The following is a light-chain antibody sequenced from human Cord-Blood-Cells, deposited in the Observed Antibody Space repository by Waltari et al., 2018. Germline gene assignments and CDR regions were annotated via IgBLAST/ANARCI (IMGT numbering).Light chain of an antibody. CDR2: GNS. CDR1: SSNIGAGYD. V-gene: IGLV1-40*01. J-gene: IGLJ2*01. Sequence: QSVLTQPPSVSGAPAQRVTISCTGSSSNIGAGYDVHWYQQLPGTAPKLLIYGNSNRPAGVPDRFSGSKSGTSGSLAITWLQAENEADYYCQSYDSSLSVLVVFGGGTKLTVL. CDR3: QSYDSSLSVLVV.